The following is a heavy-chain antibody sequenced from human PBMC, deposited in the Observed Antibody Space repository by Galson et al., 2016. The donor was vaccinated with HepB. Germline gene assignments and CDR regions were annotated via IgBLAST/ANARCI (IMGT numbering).Heavy chain of an antibody. CDR1: GYTFTNYD. CDR3: ARGDPGGTMRP. V-gene: IGHV1-8*01. Sequence: SVKVSCKASGYTFTNYDINWVRQATGQGLEWMGWLNPKSGNKDYAQNFQGRVTMTRNTSISTAYMELSSLRSDDTGVYYCARGDPGGTMRPWGQGTLVTVSS. CDR2: LNPKSGNK. D-gene: IGHD1-26*01. J-gene: IGHJ5*02.